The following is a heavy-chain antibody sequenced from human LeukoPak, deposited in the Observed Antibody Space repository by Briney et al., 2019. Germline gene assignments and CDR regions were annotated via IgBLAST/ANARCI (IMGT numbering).Heavy chain of an antibody. V-gene: IGHV3-66*01. CDR2: IYSGGST. D-gene: IGHD6-13*01. CDR3: ARDGSSWWKFGY. Sequence: PGGSLRLSCAASGFTVSSNYMSWVRQATGKGLEWVSVIYSGGSTYYADSVKGRFTISRDNAKNSLYLQMNSLRAEDTAVYYCARDGSSWWKFGYWGQGTLVTVSS. J-gene: IGHJ4*02. CDR1: GFTVSSNY.